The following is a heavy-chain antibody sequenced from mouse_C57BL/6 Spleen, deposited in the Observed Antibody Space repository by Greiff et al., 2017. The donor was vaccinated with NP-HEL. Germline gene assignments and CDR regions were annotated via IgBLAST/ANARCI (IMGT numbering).Heavy chain of an antibody. Sequence: EVQVVESGGGLVKPGGSLKLSCAASGFTFSDYGMHWVRQAPEKGLEWVGYISSGSSTIYYADPVKGRFTISRDNAKNTLFLQRTSVMSEDTAMYYGAKGYYEGFADWGQGTMVTVSA. D-gene: IGHD1-1*01. J-gene: IGHJ3*01. CDR3: AKGYYEGFAD. CDR1: GFTFSDYG. CDR2: ISSGSSTI. V-gene: IGHV5-17*01.